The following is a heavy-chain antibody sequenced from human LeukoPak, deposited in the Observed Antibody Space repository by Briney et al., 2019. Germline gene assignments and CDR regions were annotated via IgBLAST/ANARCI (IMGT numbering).Heavy chain of an antibody. CDR3: ARQFSVVTAIFAH. CDR1: GGSISSSSYY. V-gene: IGHV4-39*01. J-gene: IGHJ5*02. Sequence: PSETLSLTCTVSGGSISSSSYYWGWIRQPPGKGLEWIGSIYYSGSTYYNPSLKSRVTISVDTSKNQFSLKLSSVTAADTAVYYCARQFSVVTAIFAHWGQGTLVTVSS. CDR2: IYYSGST. D-gene: IGHD2-21*02.